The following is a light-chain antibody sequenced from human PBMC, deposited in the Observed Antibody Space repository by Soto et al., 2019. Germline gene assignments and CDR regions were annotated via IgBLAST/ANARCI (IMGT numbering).Light chain of an antibody. CDR1: QSLLHITGETF. CDR2: EVS. V-gene: IGKV2D-29*02. CDR3: MQSTQLPPT. Sequence: DVVMTQTPLSLSVAPVQPASISCKSSQSLLHITGETFLFWYLQKPGQSPQLLIYEVSTRVSGVPDRFSGSGSGTDFTLEISRVETDDVGIYYCMQSTQLPPTFGQGTRLENK. J-gene: IGKJ5*01.